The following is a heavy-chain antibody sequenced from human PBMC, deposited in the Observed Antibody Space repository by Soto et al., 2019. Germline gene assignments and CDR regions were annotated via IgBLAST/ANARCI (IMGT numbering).Heavy chain of an antibody. Sequence: QGQLVQSGAEVKKPGASVKVSCKASGYTFTRYGISWVRQAPGQGLEWMGWISGYNGDTNYAQKFQDRVTMTIDTSRSTAYMALRRLTSDDTAVYYCAKNGQPPYEYYGMDVWGQGTTVTVSS. D-gene: IGHD2-8*01. V-gene: IGHV1-18*01. CDR3: AKNGQPPYEYYGMDV. CDR1: GYTFTRYG. J-gene: IGHJ6*02. CDR2: ISGYNGDT.